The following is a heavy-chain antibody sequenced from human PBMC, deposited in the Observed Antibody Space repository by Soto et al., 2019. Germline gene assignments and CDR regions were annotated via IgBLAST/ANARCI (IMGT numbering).Heavy chain of an antibody. J-gene: IGHJ4*02. D-gene: IGHD3-16*01. V-gene: IGHV4-4*02. Sequence: QVQLQESGPGLVKPSGTLSLTCAVSSGSISSTTWWCWLRQPPQKGLEWIGVIYHSGSTNYNPSLKSRVTISVDKSKNRFSLNLRSVTAADTAVYYCARTLGGPRPSFDYWGQGTLVTVS. CDR2: IYHSGST. CDR3: ARTLGGPRPSFDY. CDR1: SGSISSTTW.